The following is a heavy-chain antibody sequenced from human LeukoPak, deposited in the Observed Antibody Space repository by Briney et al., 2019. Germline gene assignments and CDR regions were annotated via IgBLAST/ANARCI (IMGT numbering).Heavy chain of an antibody. J-gene: IGHJ4*02. D-gene: IGHD6-6*01. Sequence: SETLSLTCAVYGGSFSGYYWSWLRQPPGKGLEWIGEINHSGSTNYNPSLKSRVTISVDTSKNQFSLKLNSVTAADTAVYYCAREYDTSSTSFDSWGQGTLVAVSS. CDR3: AREYDTSSTSFDS. CDR2: INHSGST. CDR1: GGSFSGYY. V-gene: IGHV4-34*01.